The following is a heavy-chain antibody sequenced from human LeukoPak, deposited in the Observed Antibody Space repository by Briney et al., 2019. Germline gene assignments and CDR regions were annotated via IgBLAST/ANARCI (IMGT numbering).Heavy chain of an antibody. D-gene: IGHD4-23*01. CDR3: ARADYGGNSAAFNI. CDR1: GGSISNYY. J-gene: IGHJ3*02. V-gene: IGHV4-59*01. CDR2: IYSSGST. Sequence: SETLSLTCTVSGGSISNYYWNWIRQPPGKGLEWIGYIYSSGSTYFNPSLTSRVTISVDTSKNQFSLNLTSVTAADTAVYYCARADYGGNSAAFNIWGQGTMVTVSS.